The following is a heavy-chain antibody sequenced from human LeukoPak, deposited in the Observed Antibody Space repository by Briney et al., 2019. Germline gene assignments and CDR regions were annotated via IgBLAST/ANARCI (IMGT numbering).Heavy chain of an antibody. V-gene: IGHV3-23*01. D-gene: IGHD2-15*01. J-gene: IGHJ4*02. CDR1: GFTFSSYA. Sequence: AGGSLRLSCAASGFTFSSYAMSWVRQAPGKGLEWVSAISGSGGSTYYADSVKGRFTISRDNSKNTLYLQMNSLRAEDTAVYYCANPPAGYCSGGSCYSDYWGQGTLVTVSS. CDR3: ANPPAGYCSGGSCYSDY. CDR2: ISGSGGST.